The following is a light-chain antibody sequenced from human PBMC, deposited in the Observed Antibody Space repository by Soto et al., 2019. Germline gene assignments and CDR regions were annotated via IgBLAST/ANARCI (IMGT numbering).Light chain of an antibody. CDR3: QQYGSSPPYT. Sequence: EIVLTQSPGTLSLSPGERATLSCRASQSVSSSYLAWYQQKPGQAPRLLSYGASSRATGIPDRFSGSGSGTDFTLTISRVEPEDFAVYYCQQYGSSPPYTFGQGTKLEIK. V-gene: IGKV3-20*01. J-gene: IGKJ2*01. CDR1: QSVSSSY. CDR2: GAS.